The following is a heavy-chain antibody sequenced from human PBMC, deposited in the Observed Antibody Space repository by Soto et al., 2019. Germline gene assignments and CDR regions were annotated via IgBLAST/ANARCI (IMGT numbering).Heavy chain of an antibody. V-gene: IGHV1-69*02. CDR2: IFPLTDIP. J-gene: IGHJ4*02. CDR3: ARGPLVVLNYFES. CDR1: GGTFRNYP. Sequence: QVQLVQSGTEVKKPGSSVKVSCKASGGTFRNYPINWVRQAPGQGLEWMGSIFPLTDIPDYAQNFQARLTISADNSTSPAYMEPRSPTSDDMAMYFCARGPLVVLNYFESWGQGTLVTVSS.